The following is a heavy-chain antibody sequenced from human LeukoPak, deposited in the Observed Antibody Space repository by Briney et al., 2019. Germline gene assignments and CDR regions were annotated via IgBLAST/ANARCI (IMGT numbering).Heavy chain of an antibody. J-gene: IGHJ6*03. CDR3: AVPRVGATDLNYYYYYYMDV. CDR2: IIPIFGTA. Sequence: SVKVSYKASGGTFSSYAISWVRQAPGQGLEWMGGIIPIFGTANYAQKFQGRVTITTDESTSTAYMELSSLRPEDTAVYYCAVPRVGATDLNYYYYYYMDVWGKGTTVTVSS. V-gene: IGHV1-69*05. D-gene: IGHD1-26*01. CDR1: GGTFSSYA.